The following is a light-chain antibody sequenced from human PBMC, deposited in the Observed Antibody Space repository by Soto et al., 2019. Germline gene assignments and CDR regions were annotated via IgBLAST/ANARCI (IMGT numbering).Light chain of an antibody. CDR3: QQRSNWPPLT. J-gene: IGKJ4*01. Sequence: EIVMTQSPATLSVSPGERATLSCRASQSVSSNLAWFQQKPGQAPRLLIYGASTRDTGIPARFSGSGSGTDFTLTISSLEPEDFAVYYCQQRSNWPPLTFGGGTKVDIK. V-gene: IGKV3-15*01. CDR2: GAS. CDR1: QSVSSN.